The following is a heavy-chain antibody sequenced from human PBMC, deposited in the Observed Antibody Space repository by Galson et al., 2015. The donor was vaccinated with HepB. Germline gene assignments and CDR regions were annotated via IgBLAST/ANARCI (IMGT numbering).Heavy chain of an antibody. Sequence: SVKVSCKASGYTFTSYAMHWVRQAPGQRLEWMGWINAGNGNTKYSQKFQGRVTITRDTSASTAYMELSSLRSEDTAVYYCARSVVVPAATSFYYYYYGMDVWGQGTTVTVSS. J-gene: IGHJ6*02. V-gene: IGHV1-3*01. CDR2: INAGNGNT. D-gene: IGHD2-2*01. CDR1: GYTFTSYA. CDR3: ARSVVVPAATSFYYYYYGMDV.